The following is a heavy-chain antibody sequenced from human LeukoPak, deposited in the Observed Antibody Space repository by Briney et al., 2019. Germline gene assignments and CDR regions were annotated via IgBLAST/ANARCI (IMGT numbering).Heavy chain of an antibody. V-gene: IGHV3-21*01. Sequence: GGSLRLSCAASGFTFSSYSMNWVRQAPGKGLEWVSSISSSSSYIYYADSVKGRFTISRDNAKNSLYLQMNSLRAEDTAVYYCAREGEVVPAAIVVYYYYGMVVWGQGTTVTVSS. J-gene: IGHJ6*02. D-gene: IGHD2-2*01. CDR2: ISSSSSYI. CDR3: AREGEVVPAAIVVYYYYGMVV. CDR1: GFTFSSYS.